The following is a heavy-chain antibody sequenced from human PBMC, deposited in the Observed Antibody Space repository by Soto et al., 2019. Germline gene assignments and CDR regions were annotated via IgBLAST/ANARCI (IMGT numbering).Heavy chain of an antibody. Sequence: SETLSLTCTVSGGSISSSNWWSWVRQPPGKGLEWIGEIYHSGSTNYNPSLKSRVTISVDKSKNQFSLKLSSVTAADTAVYYCARDRATVTTYYYYGMDVWGQGTTVTVSS. J-gene: IGHJ6*02. D-gene: IGHD4-17*01. CDR3: ARDRATVTTYYYYGMDV. CDR2: IYHSGST. CDR1: GGSISSSNW. V-gene: IGHV4-4*02.